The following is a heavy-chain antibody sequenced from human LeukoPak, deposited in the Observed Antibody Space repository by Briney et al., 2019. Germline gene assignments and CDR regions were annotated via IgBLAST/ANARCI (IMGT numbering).Heavy chain of an antibody. J-gene: IGHJ4*02. D-gene: IGHD6-13*01. V-gene: IGHV4-61*10. Sequence: PSETLSLTCTVSGSSISSGVYYWSWIRQPAGKGLEWIGEINHSGSTNYNPSLKSRVTISVDTSKNQFSLKLSSVTAADTAVYYCARGHNRYSSSSPPAYWGQGTLVTVSS. CDR1: GSSISSGVYY. CDR2: INHSGST. CDR3: ARGHNRYSSSSPPAY.